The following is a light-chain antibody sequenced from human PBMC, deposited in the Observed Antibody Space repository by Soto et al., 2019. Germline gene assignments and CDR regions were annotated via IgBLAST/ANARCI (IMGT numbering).Light chain of an antibody. Sequence: VMTQSTLSLPVTPGEPASISCRSCHCLLDRDDRIMCLDWYVQKPGQSPQLLIYTVSYRARGVPSRFSGSGSGTKFTLTISSLQPDDFATYYCQHYNSYSEAFGQGTKVDIK. CDR2: TVS. CDR1: HCLLDRDDRIMC. V-gene: IGKV2-40*01. J-gene: IGKJ1*01. CDR3: QHYNSYSEA.